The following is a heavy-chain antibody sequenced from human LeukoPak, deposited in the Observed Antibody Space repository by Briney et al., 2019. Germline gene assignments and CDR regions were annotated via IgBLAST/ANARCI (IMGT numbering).Heavy chain of an antibody. J-gene: IGHJ3*02. CDR2: INPNSGGT. CDR1: GYTFTSYY. Sequence: GASVKVSCKASGYTFTSYYMHWVRQAPGQGLEWMGWINPNSGGTNYAQKFQGRVTMTRDTSISTAYVELSRLRSDDTAVYYCARYCSSTSCYDAFDIWGQGTMVTVSS. D-gene: IGHD2-2*01. CDR3: ARYCSSTSCYDAFDI. V-gene: IGHV1-2*02.